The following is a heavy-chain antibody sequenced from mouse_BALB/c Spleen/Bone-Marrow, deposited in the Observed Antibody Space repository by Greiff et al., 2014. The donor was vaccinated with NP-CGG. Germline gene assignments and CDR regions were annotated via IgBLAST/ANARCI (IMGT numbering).Heavy chain of an antibody. V-gene: IGHV1-26*01. Sequence: VQLQQSGPDLVKPEASVKISCKASGYSFTGYYMYWVKQSHGKSLEWIGRFNPNNGDISYNQKFKGKAILTVDKSSSTAYMELRSLTSEDSAVYYCARSTATGFAYWGQGTLVTVSA. CDR3: ARSTATGFAY. CDR2: FNPNNGDI. J-gene: IGHJ3*01. D-gene: IGHD1-2*01. CDR1: GYSFTGYY.